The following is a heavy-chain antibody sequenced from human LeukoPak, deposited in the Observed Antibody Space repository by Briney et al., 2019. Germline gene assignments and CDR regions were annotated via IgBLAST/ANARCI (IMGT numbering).Heavy chain of an antibody. CDR2: INPNNGDT. V-gene: IGHV1-2*02. CDR3: ARDYGSGSFYFDY. CDR1: AYTFTGYY. D-gene: IGHD3-10*01. Sequence: ASVKVSCKASAYTFTGYYVHWVRQAPGQGLEWMGWINPNNGDTNYAQKFQGRVTMTRDTSISTAFMELRTLRSDDTAVYYCARDYGSGSFYFDYWGQGTLVTVSS. J-gene: IGHJ4*02.